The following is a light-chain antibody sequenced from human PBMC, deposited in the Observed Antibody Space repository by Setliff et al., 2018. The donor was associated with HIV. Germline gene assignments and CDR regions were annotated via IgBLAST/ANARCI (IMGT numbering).Light chain of an antibody. Sequence: SALTQPASVSGSPGQSITISCTGTSSDVGGYSYVSWYQQHPGKAPKLIIYEVRNRPSGVSNRFSGSKSGNTASLTISGLQAEDEADYYCSPYAITNTLPFGTGTKVT. V-gene: IGLV2-14*01. CDR1: SSDVGGYSY. CDR2: EVR. J-gene: IGLJ1*01. CDR3: SPYAITNTLP.